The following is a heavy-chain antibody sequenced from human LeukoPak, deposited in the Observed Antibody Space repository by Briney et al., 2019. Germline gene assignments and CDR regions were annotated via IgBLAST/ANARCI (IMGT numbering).Heavy chain of an antibody. V-gene: IGHV3-30*02. J-gene: IGHJ3*02. CDR2: IRYDGNNK. CDR3: AKDFPCSTTSCPTQGDAFDI. CDR1: GFTFRSYG. D-gene: IGHD2-2*01. Sequence: GGSLRLSCAASGFTFRSYGMYWVRQAPGKGLEWVAFIRYDGNNKYYADSVKGRFTITRDNSKNTLYLQMNSLRAEDTAVYYCAKDFPCSTTSCPTQGDAFDIWGQGTMVTVSS.